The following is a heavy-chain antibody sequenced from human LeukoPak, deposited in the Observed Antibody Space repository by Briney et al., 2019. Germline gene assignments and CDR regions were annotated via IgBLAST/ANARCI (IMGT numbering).Heavy chain of an antibody. Sequence: GGSLRLSCAAAEFTVSSNYMSWVRQAPGKGLEWVSVIYRDGSTYYADSVKGRFTISRDNSKNTMYLQMNSLGAGDTAVYYCATSPSYYGSAHYFDHWGQGTPVTVSS. V-gene: IGHV3-53*01. CDR3: ATSPSYYGSAHYFDH. CDR1: EFTVSSNY. CDR2: IYRDGST. D-gene: IGHD3-10*01. J-gene: IGHJ4*02.